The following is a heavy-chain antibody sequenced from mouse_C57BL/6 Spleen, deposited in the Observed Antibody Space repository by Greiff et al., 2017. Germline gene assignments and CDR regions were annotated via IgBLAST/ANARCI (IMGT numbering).Heavy chain of an antibody. D-gene: IGHD2-1*01. V-gene: IGHV1-26*01. CDR2: INPNNGGT. CDR1: GYTFTDYY. J-gene: IGHJ3*01. Sequence: EVQLQQSGPELVKPGASVKISCKASGYTFTDYYMNWVKQSHGKSFEWIGDINPNNGGTSYNQKFKGKATLTVDKSSSTAYMELRSLTSEDSAVYYCARGNGNWFAYWGQGTLVTVSA. CDR3: ARGNGNWFAY.